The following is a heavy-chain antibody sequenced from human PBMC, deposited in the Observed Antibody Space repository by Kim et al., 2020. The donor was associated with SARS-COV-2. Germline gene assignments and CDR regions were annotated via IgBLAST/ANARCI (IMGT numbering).Heavy chain of an antibody. D-gene: IGHD2-15*01. J-gene: IGHJ5*02. CDR3: ARDEFCSGGSCWGPFDP. CDR2: ISSSSSYI. V-gene: IGHV3-21*01. Sequence: GGSLRLSCAASGFTFSSYSMNWVRQAPGKGLEWVSSISSSSSYIYYADSVKGRFTISRDNAKNSLYLQMNSLRAEDTAVYYCARDEFCSGGSCWGPFDPWGQGTLVTVSS. CDR1: GFTFSSYS.